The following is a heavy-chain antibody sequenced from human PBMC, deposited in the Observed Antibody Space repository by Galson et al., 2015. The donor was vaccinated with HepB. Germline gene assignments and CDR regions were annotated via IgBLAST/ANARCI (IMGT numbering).Heavy chain of an antibody. Sequence: SLRLSCAASGFTFSSYAMHWVRQAPGKGLEWVAVISYDGSNKYYADSVKGRFTISRDNSKNTLCLQMNSLRAEDTAVHYCARRIGGYYGMDVWGQGTTVTVSS. CDR2: ISYDGSNK. J-gene: IGHJ6*02. CDR1: GFTFSSYA. D-gene: IGHD3-10*01. CDR3: ARRIGGYYGMDV. V-gene: IGHV3-30-3*01.